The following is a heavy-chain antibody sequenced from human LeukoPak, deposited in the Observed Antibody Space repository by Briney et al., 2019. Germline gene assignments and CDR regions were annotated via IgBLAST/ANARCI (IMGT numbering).Heavy chain of an antibody. J-gene: IGHJ1*01. D-gene: IGHD6-13*01. CDR1: XS. CDR3: ARVRYSSSWSAEYFQH. V-gene: IGHV3-48*01. CDR2: ISSSSSTI. Sequence: XSMXWXRXXXXXXXEXVSXISSSSSTIYYAHSVKGRFTISRDNAKNSLYLQMNSLRAEDTAVYYCARVRYSSSWSAEYFQHWGQGTLVTVSS.